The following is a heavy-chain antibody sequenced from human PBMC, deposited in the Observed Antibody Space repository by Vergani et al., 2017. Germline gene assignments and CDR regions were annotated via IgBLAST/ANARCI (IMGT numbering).Heavy chain of an antibody. CDR1: GFTFSSYA. J-gene: IGHJ5*02. CDR2: ISGSGGST. CDR3: AKDPHYCSGSYYGNWFDP. V-gene: IGHV3-23*01. Sequence: EVQLLESGGGLVQPGGSLRLSCAASGFTFSSYAMSWVRQAPGKGLEWVSAISGSGGSTYYADSVKGRFTISRDNSKNTLYLQMNSLRAEDTAVYYCAKDPHYCSGSYYGNWFDPWGQGTLVTVSS. D-gene: IGHD3-10*01.